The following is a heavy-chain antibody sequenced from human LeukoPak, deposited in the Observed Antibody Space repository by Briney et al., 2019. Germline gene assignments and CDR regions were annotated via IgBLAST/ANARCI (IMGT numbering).Heavy chain of an antibody. CDR2: MNPNSGNT. D-gene: IGHD4-23*01. J-gene: IGHJ4*02. V-gene: IGHV1-8*02. Sequence: ASVKVSCKGSGYTCTSYDNNWVRQANGQGLEWMGWMNPNSGNTGYAQKFQGRVTITRNTSISTAYMELSSLRSEDTAVYYCARTGSETTVVTLAYWGQGTLVTVSS. CDR3: ARTGSETTVVTLAY. CDR1: GYTCTSYD.